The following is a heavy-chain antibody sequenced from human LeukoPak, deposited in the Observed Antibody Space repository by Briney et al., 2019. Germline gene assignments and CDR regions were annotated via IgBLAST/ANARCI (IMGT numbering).Heavy chain of an antibody. Sequence: GGSLRLSCAASGFTVSSNYMSWVRQAPGKGLEWVSVIYSGGSTYYADSVKGRFTISRDNSKNTLYLQMNSLRAEDTAVYYCARASTDYYDSSGYLNYYFDYWGQGTLVTVSS. J-gene: IGHJ4*02. CDR2: IYSGGST. CDR1: GFTVSSNY. CDR3: ARASTDYYDSSGYLNYYFDY. D-gene: IGHD3-22*01. V-gene: IGHV3-53*01.